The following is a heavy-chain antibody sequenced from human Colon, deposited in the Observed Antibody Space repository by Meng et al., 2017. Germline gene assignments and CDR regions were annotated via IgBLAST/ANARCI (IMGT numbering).Heavy chain of an antibody. CDR2: IYQSGST. CDR1: CGSIRSNNW. J-gene: IGHJ4*02. CDR3: ARVPTTVDPFES. Sequence: LPESGPGLVKPSGTLSLTSPGPCGSIRSNNWWSWVRQSPGRGLEWIGEIYQSGSTNYSPSLKSRVTISLDKSKNQFSLKVSYMTAADTAVYFCARVPTTVDPFESWGQGTLVTVSS. V-gene: IGHV4-4*02. D-gene: IGHD4-23*01.